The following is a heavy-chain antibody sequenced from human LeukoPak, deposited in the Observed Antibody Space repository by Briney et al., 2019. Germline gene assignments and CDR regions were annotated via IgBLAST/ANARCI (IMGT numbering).Heavy chain of an antibody. Sequence: PGGSLRLSCAASGLSFSSFAMSWVRQGPARGLEWVSSIRGNGDTFYADSVKGRFTLSSYSSTNTVYFQLNNLRVEDTAIYYCAKASWVSSTDAVRWGQGTLVTVSS. V-gene: IGHV3-23*01. CDR1: GLSFSSFA. CDR3: AKASWVSSTDAVR. D-gene: IGHD3-16*01. CDR2: IRGNGDT. J-gene: IGHJ4*02.